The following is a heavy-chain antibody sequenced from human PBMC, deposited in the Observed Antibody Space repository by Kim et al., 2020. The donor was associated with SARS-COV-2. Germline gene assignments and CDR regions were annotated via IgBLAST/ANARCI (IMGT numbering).Heavy chain of an antibody. D-gene: IGHD5-12*01. J-gene: IGHJ6*02. Sequence: GGSLRLSCAASGFTFSSYAMHWVRQAPGKGLEWVAVISYDGSNKYYADSVKGRFTISRDNSKNTLYLQMNSLRAEDTAVYYCARDRYAKIEWLRAPVYVVGSMDVWGQGTTVTVSS. V-gene: IGHV3-30-3*01. CDR3: ARDRYAKIEWLRAPVYVVGSMDV. CDR2: ISYDGSNK. CDR1: GFTFSSYA.